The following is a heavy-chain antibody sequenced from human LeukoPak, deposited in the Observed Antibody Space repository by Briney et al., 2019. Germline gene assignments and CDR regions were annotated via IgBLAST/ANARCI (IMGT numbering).Heavy chain of an antibody. J-gene: IGHJ6*02. V-gene: IGHV3-23*01. CDR1: GFTFSSYA. Sequence: GGSLRLSCAASGFTFSSYAMSWVRQAPGKGLEWVSAISGSGGSTYYADSVKGRFTISRDNSKNTLYLQMNSLRAEDTAVYYCAKDRGDYYDSSGYYRNYYYGMDVWGQGTTVTVSS. CDR2: ISGSGGST. D-gene: IGHD3-22*01. CDR3: AKDRGDYYDSSGYYRNYYYGMDV.